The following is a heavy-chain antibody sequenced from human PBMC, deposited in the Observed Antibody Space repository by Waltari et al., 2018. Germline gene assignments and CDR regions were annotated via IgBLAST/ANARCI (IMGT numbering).Heavy chain of an antibody. CDR2: INPNSGGT. CDR3: ARVYSGYDFSAYYYYGMDV. Sequence: QVQLVQSGAEVKKPGASVKVSCKASGYTFTGYYIHWVRQAPGHGLEWMGWINPNSGGTNYAQKFQGWVTMTRDTSISTAYMELSRLRSDDTAVYYCARVYSGYDFSAYYYYGMDVWGQGTTVTVSS. V-gene: IGHV1-2*04. D-gene: IGHD5-12*01. CDR1: GYTFTGYY. J-gene: IGHJ6*02.